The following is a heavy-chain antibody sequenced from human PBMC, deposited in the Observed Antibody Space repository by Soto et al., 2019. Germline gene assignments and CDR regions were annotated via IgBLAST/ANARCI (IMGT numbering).Heavy chain of an antibody. J-gene: IGHJ5*02. CDR3: ARQPYDSSGYYYGA. CDR1: GGSISSSSYY. D-gene: IGHD3-22*01. Sequence: QLQLQESGPGLVKPSETLSLTCTVSGGSISSSSYYWGWIRQPPGKGLEWIGSMYYSGSTYYNPSLKSRVTVSVDTYKNHFSLQLSSVTAADTAMYYCARQPYDSSGYYYGAWGQGTLVTVSS. V-gene: IGHV4-39*01. CDR2: MYYSGST.